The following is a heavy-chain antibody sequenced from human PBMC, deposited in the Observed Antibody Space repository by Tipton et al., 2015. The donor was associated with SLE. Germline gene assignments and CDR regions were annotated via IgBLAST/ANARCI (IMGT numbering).Heavy chain of an antibody. CDR1: GGAFNAYD. CDR2: INSFGST. CDR3: ARTGGHSSSNFDY. Sequence: TLSLTCDFYGGAFNAYDYHWIRQPPGKGLEWIGKINSFGSTNYNPSLKSRVTISEDASKNQLSLKLSSVTAADTAVYYCARTGGHSSSNFDYWGQGTLVTVSS. D-gene: IGHD6-6*01. J-gene: IGHJ4*02. V-gene: IGHV4-34*01.